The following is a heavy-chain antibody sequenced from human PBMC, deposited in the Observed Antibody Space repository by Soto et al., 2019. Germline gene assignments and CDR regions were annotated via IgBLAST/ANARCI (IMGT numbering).Heavy chain of an antibody. CDR3: AKDLRYCSGGSCLGTDY. V-gene: IGHV3-30*18. CDR1: GFTFSSYG. J-gene: IGHJ4*02. D-gene: IGHD2-15*01. Sequence: PGGSLRLSCAASGFTFSSYGMHWVRQAPGKGLEWVAVISYDGSNKYYADSVKGRFTISRDNSKNTLYLQMNSLRAEDTAVYYCAKDLRYCSGGSCLGTDYWGQGTLVT. CDR2: ISYDGSNK.